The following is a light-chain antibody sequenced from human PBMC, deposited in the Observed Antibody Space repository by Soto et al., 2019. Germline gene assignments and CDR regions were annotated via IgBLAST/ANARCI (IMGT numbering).Light chain of an antibody. V-gene: IGKV1-27*01. CDR2: SAS. CDR1: QVITNF. J-gene: IGKJ1*01. CDR3: QQYNTYLWT. Sequence: IQMTQSPSSLSASVGDRVTITCRASQVITNFLAWYQQKPGKVPRLLIYSASTLQSGVPSRFSGSGSGTEFTLTISSPQPDDFATYYCQQYNTYLWTFGQGTKVDIK.